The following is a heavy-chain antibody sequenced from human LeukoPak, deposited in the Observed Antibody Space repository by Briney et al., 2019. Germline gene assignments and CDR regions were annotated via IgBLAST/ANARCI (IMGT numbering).Heavy chain of an antibody. D-gene: IGHD3-16*01. CDR1: GFTFTSNA. CDR2: ISGNGDGT. Sequence: GGSLRLSCAAPGFTFTSNAMSLVRQAPGKGLEWVSSISGNGDGTYYADSVKGRFTISRDNAKNSLYLQMNSLRDEDTAVYYCARDGAGGLGSDYWGQGTLVTV. CDR3: ARDGAGGLGSDY. J-gene: IGHJ4*02. V-gene: IGHV3-23*01.